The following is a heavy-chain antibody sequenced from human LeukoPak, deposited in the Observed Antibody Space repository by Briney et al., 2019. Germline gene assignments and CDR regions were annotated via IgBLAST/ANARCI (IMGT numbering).Heavy chain of an antibody. V-gene: IGHV4-34*01. CDR2: INHSGST. CDR3: ARASGGSWYPFDY. CDR1: GGSFSGYY. J-gene: IGHJ4*02. Sequence: KSLETLSLTCAVYGGSFSGYYWSWIRQPPGKGLEWIGEINHSGSTNYNPSLKSRVTISVDTSKNQFSLKLSSVTAADTAVYYCARASGGSWYPFDYWGQGTLVTVSS. D-gene: IGHD6-13*01.